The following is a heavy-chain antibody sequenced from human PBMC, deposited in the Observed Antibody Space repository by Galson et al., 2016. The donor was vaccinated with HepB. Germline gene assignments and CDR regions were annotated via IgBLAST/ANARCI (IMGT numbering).Heavy chain of an antibody. CDR2: TSYDGGNK. CDR3: VRGRFGEFDAFDI. J-gene: IGHJ3*02. Sequence: SLRLSCAGSGFIFSSYSMQWVRQAPGKGLEWLAVTSYDGGNKHYADSVKGRFTISRDNSKNMVYLQMIGLRVDDTAVYYCVRGRFGEFDAFDIWGQGTMVTVSS. V-gene: IGHV3-30-3*01. D-gene: IGHD3-10*01. CDR1: GFIFSSYS.